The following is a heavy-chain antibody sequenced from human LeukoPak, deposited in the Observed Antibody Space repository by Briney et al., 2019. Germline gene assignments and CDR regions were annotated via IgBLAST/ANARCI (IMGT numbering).Heavy chain of an antibody. J-gene: IGHJ4*02. CDR3: ARGVYIAAAQYGY. Sequence: SETLSLTCTVSGGSISSYYWSWIRQPPGKGLEWIGYIYYSGTTNYNPSLKSRVTISVDTSKNQFSLKLSSVTSADTAVYYCARGVYIAAAQYGYWGQGTLVTVSS. D-gene: IGHD6-13*01. V-gene: IGHV4-59*01. CDR1: GGSISSYY. CDR2: IYYSGTT.